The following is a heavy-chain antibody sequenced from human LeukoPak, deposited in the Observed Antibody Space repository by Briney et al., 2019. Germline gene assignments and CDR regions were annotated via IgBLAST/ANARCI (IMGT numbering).Heavy chain of an antibody. J-gene: IGHJ4*02. V-gene: IGHV1-2*02. Sequence: ASVKVSCKASGYTFTGYYMHWVRQAPGPGLEWMGWINPNSGGTNYAQKFQGRVTMTRDTSISTAYMELSRLRSDDTAVYYCARGGSSGEWFSHLDYWGQGTLVTVSS. D-gene: IGHD3-3*01. CDR3: ARGGSSGEWFSHLDY. CDR1: GYTFTGYY. CDR2: INPNSGGT.